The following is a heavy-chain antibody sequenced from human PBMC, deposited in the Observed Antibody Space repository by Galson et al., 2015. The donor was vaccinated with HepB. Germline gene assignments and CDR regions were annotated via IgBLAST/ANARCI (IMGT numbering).Heavy chain of an antibody. J-gene: IGHJ5*02. Sequence: PALVKPTQTLTLTCTFSGFSLSTSGVGVGWIRQPPGKALEWLALIFWDDDKRYSPSLRSRLTVTKDTSKNQVVLTMTNMDPVDTATYYCAHRGRGSGLYNWFDPWGQGTLVTVSS. D-gene: IGHD3-10*01. CDR1: GFSLSTSGVG. V-gene: IGHV2-5*02. CDR2: IFWDDDK. CDR3: AHRGRGSGLYNWFDP.